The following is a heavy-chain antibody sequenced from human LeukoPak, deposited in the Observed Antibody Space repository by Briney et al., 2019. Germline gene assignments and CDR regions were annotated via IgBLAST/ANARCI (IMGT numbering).Heavy chain of an antibody. Sequence: GGSLRLSCAASGVTVSSNYMSWVRQAPGKGLEWVSDIYSGGSTYYADSVKGRFTLSTDTSKNTLYLQMNSLRAEDTAVYYCARPRYGSSWYAFDIWGQGTIVTVSS. D-gene: IGHD6-13*01. J-gene: IGHJ3*02. V-gene: IGHV3-53*01. CDR2: IYSGGST. CDR1: GVTVSSNY. CDR3: ARPRYGSSWYAFDI.